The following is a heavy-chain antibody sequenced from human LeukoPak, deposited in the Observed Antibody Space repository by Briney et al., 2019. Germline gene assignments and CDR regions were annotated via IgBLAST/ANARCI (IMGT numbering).Heavy chain of an antibody. CDR3: AKGPHAFDI. Sequence: GGSLRLSCAASGFTFSSYAMHWVRQAPGKGLEWVAVISYDGSNKYYADSVKGRFTISRDNYKNTLYLQMNSLRAEDTAVYYCAKGPHAFDIWGQGTMVTVSS. CDR1: GFTFSSYA. J-gene: IGHJ3*02. V-gene: IGHV3-30*04. CDR2: ISYDGSNK.